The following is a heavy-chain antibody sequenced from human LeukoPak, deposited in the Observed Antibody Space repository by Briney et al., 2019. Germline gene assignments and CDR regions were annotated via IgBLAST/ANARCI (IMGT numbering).Heavy chain of an antibody. CDR1: GYTFTSYY. CDR3: ARDRGDTAMDPPLYYFDY. CDR2: INPSGGST. V-gene: IGHV1-46*01. Sequence: ASVKVSCKASGYTFTSYYMHWVRQAPGQGLEWMGIINPSGGSTSYAQKFQGRVTMTRDMPTSTVYMELSSLRSEDTAVYYCARDRGDTAMDPPLYYFDYWGQGTLVTVSP. J-gene: IGHJ4*02. D-gene: IGHD5-18*01.